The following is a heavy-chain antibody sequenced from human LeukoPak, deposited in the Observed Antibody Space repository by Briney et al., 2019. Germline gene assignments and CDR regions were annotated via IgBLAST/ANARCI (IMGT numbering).Heavy chain of an antibody. V-gene: IGHV3-23*01. Sequence: GGSLRLSCAASGFSFSIYGMSWVRQAPGKGLEWVSVISGSGGSTSYADSVKGRFTISRDNSMNTLYLQMNSLRAEDTAVYYCAKDDRIQTRRYSYNYWGQGTLVTVSS. CDR1: GFSFSIYG. J-gene: IGHJ4*02. CDR2: ISGSGGST. D-gene: IGHD5-18*01. CDR3: AKDDRIQTRRYSYNY.